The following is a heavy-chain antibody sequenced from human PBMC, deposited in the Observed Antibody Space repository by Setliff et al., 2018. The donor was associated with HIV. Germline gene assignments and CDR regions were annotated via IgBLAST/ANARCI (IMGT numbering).Heavy chain of an antibody. CDR1: GGSFTSYY. J-gene: IGHJ4*02. Sequence: PSETLSLTCAVYGGSFTSYYWTWIRQAPGKDLEWIGENNHNGGTNYNPSLKSRVTISVDRSNNQFFLRLTSVTAADTAVYYCARGSYRGSGFFVRYFDFWGQGSLVTVSS. CDR3: ARGSYRGSGFFVRYFDF. D-gene: IGHD3-3*01. V-gene: IGHV4-34*01. CDR2: NNHNGGT.